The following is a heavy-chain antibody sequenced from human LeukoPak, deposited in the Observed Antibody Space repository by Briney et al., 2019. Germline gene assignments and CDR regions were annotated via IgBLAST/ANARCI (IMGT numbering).Heavy chain of an antibody. Sequence: GGSLRLSCAASGFTFNNYWMHWVRQAPGKGLVWVSRINRDGSNTDYADSVKGRFTISRDNAKNTLYLQMNSLSAEGTAVYYCAREETMGYWGQGTLVTVSS. D-gene: IGHD3-10*01. V-gene: IGHV3-74*01. J-gene: IGHJ4*02. CDR2: INRDGSNT. CDR1: GFTFNNYW. CDR3: AREETMGY.